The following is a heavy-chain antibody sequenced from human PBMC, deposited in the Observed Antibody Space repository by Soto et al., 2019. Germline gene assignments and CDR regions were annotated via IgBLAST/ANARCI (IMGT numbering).Heavy chain of an antibody. V-gene: IGHV4-59*08. J-gene: IGHJ6*03. CDR2: IYYSGST. CDR1: GGSISSYY. Sequence: SETLSLTCTVSGGSISSYYWSWIRQPPGKGLEWIGYIYYSGSTNYNPSLKSRVTISVDTSKNQFSLKLSSVTAADTAVYYCATTVAGYENFYYYYYMDVWGKGTTVTVSS. CDR3: ATTVAGYENFYYYYYMDV. D-gene: IGHD6-19*01.